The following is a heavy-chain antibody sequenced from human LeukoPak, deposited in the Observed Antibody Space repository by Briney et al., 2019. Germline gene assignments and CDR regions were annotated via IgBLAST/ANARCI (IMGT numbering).Heavy chain of an antibody. CDR2: IIPIFGTA. J-gene: IGHJ6*02. CDR1: GGTFSSYA. V-gene: IGHV1-69*13. D-gene: IGHD3-16*01. Sequence: SVKVSCEASGGTFSSYAISWVRQAPGQGLEWMGGIIPIFGTANYAQKFQGRVTITADESTSTAYMELSSLRSEDTAVYYCARVSLRRNYYYYYGMDVWGQGTTVTASS. CDR3: ARVSLRRNYYYYYGMDV.